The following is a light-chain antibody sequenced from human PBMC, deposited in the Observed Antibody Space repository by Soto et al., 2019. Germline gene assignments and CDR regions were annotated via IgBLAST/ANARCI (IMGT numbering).Light chain of an antibody. CDR1: ISDFVIYNY. J-gene: IGLJ1*01. CDR2: GVS. V-gene: IGLV2-14*01. CDR3: SSHTTSSALQA. Sequence: QFVLTQPASVSGSPGQSITISCTGTISDFVIYNYVSWYQQHPGKAPKLMLYGVSNRPSGVSNRFSGSKSGNTASLTISGLQAEDEADYYCSSHTTSSALQAFGTGTKVTVL.